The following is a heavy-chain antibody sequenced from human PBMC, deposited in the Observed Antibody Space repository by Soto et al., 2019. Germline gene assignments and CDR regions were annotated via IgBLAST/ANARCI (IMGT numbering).Heavy chain of an antibody. CDR2: INHSGST. CDR3: ARGYDFWSGFTYYFDY. D-gene: IGHD3-3*01. CDR1: GGSFSGYY. Sequence: ETLSLTCAVYGGSFSGYYWSWIRQPPGKGLEWIGEINHSGSTNYNPSLKSRVTISVDTSKNQFSLKLSSVTAADTAVYYCARGYDFWSGFTYYFDYWGQGTLVTVSS. J-gene: IGHJ4*02. V-gene: IGHV4-34*01.